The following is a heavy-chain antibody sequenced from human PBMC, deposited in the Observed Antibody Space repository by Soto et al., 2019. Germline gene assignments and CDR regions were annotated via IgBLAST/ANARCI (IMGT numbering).Heavy chain of an antibody. Sequence: AGALSLSCTVSRGSLCSHYWSGVPPAPGKGLVWRGHIYYRGSTNYNPSLWSRSTTSVDTSKNQFSLKLNSVTTADTAVYYCARDVNDRSWLKNYYYYGMDVWGQGTTVTVSS. D-gene: IGHD3-22*01. J-gene: IGHJ6*02. CDR1: RGSLCSHY. CDR2: IYYRGST. V-gene: IGHV4-59*11. CDR3: ARDVNDRSWLKNYYYYGMDV.